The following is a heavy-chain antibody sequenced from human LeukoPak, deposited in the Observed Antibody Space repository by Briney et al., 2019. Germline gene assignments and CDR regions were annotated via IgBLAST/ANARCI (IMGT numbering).Heavy chain of an antibody. Sequence: PGGSLGLSCAASGFTFSSYSMNWVRQAPGKGLEWVSSISSSSSYIYYADSVKGRFTISRDNAKNSLYLQMNSLRAEDTAVYYCARVSDSYGYSPIDYWGQGTLVTVSS. CDR1: GFTFSSYS. V-gene: IGHV3-21*01. CDR2: ISSSSSYI. D-gene: IGHD5-18*01. J-gene: IGHJ4*02. CDR3: ARVSDSYGYSPIDY.